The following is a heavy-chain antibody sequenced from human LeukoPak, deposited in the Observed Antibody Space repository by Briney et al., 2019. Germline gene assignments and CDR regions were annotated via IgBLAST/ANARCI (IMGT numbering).Heavy chain of an antibody. V-gene: IGHV3-48*03. CDR3: ARGHLTGTTFLGFDY. D-gene: IGHD1-20*01. J-gene: IGHJ4*02. Sequence: GGSLRLPCAASGFTFSSYEMNWVRQAPGKGLEWVSYISSSGSTIYYADSVKGRFTISRDNAKNSLYLQMNSLRAEDTAVYYCARGHLTGTTFLGFDYWGQGTLVTVSS. CDR2: ISSSGSTI. CDR1: GFTFSSYE.